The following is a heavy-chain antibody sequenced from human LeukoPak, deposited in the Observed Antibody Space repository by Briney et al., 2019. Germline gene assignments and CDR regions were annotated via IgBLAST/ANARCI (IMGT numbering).Heavy chain of an antibody. D-gene: IGHD6-19*01. Sequence: PGGSLRLSCAASGFSFSSHSMNWVRQAPGKGLERVSYISSTSNDIYYADSVKGRFTISRDDAKNSLYLQMNSLRAEDTAVYYCAKRGSGWYEDYYYYMDVWGKGTTVTISS. V-gene: IGHV3-21*04. J-gene: IGHJ6*03. CDR3: AKRGSGWYEDYYYYMDV. CDR2: ISSTSNDI. CDR1: GFSFSSHS.